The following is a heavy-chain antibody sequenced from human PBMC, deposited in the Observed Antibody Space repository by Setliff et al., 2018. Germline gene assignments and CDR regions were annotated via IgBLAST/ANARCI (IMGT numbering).Heavy chain of an antibody. CDR1: GFSFSRHW. V-gene: IGHV3-7*01. Sequence: GESLKISCVVSGFSFSRHWMSWVRQAPGKGLEWVADIKQDGGTKYYLDSVKGRLTISRDNAKRSLYLQMNGLRADDAGVYYCVRDDADNYDAFDNWGQGTLVTVSS. D-gene: IGHD3-22*01. J-gene: IGHJ3*02. CDR3: VRDDADNYDAFDN. CDR2: IKQDGGTK.